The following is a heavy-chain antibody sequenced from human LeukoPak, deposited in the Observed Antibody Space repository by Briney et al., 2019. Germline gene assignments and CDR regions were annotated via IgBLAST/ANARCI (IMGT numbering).Heavy chain of an antibody. CDR2: ISYGGSNN. Sequence: RRSPRLSCAPSGFAFTSYGTHGGSEAPGKGGGRGGVISYGGSNNYYADSVKGRFTFSRDNSKKTLYLQMNSLGAEDTAVYYCAKIAVAGTYFDYWGQGTLVTVSS. J-gene: IGHJ4*02. D-gene: IGHD6-19*01. V-gene: IGHV3-30*18. CDR3: AKIAVAGTYFDY. CDR1: GFAFTSYG.